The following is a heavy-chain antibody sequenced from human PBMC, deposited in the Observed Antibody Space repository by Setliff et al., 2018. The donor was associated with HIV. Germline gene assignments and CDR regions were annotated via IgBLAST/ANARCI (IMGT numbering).Heavy chain of an antibody. CDR2: INHTGNT. J-gene: IGHJ4*02. D-gene: IGHD1-26*01. V-gene: IGHV4-34*01. CDR1: GGSFSGYH. Sequence: NPSETLSLTCAVYGGSFSGYHWNWIRQFPGKGLKWIGEINHTGNTQYNPSLKSRVTMSEETSKNQFSLKLKSVTAADTAIYFCARGKGGLVGPAEFDYWGPGTLVTVSS. CDR3: ARGKGGLVGPAEFDY.